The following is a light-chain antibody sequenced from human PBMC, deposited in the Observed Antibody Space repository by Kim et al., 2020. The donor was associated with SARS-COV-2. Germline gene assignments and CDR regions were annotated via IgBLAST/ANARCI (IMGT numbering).Light chain of an antibody. V-gene: IGKV1-9*01. CDR3: QQLNSYPRT. CDR2: SAS. CDR1: QGINSA. Sequence: ASVRDTVTITCRASQGINSALAWYQQKPGKAPNLLIYSASTLQSGVPSRFIGSGSGTEVTLTITSLQPEDFATYYCQQLNSYPRTFGQGTKVDIK. J-gene: IGKJ1*01.